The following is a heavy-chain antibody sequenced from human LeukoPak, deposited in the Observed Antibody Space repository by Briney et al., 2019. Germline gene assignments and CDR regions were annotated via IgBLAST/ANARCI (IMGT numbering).Heavy chain of an antibody. J-gene: IGHJ4*02. CDR1: GGTFSSYA. D-gene: IGHD2-2*01. CDR3: ARGGDIVVVPAAMSGGYYFDY. Sequence: SVKVSCKASGGTFSSYAISWVRQAPGQGLEWMGGIIPIFGTANYAQKFQGRVTITTDESTSTAYMELSSLRSEDTAVYYCARGGDIVVVPAAMSGGYYFDYWGQGTLVTVSS. V-gene: IGHV1-69*05. CDR2: IIPIFGTA.